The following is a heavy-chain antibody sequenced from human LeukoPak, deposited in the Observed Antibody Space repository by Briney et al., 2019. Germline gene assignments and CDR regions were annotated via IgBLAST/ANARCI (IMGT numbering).Heavy chain of an antibody. V-gene: IGHV1-69*04. Sequence: VASVKVSCKASGGTFSSYAISWVRQAPGQGLEWMGRIIPILGIANYAQKFQGRVTITADKSTSTAYMELRSLRSDDTAVYYCARDPYDYGIFPDYWGQGTLVTVSS. CDR2: IIPILGIA. D-gene: IGHD4-17*01. J-gene: IGHJ4*02. CDR3: ARDPYDYGIFPDY. CDR1: GGTFSSYA.